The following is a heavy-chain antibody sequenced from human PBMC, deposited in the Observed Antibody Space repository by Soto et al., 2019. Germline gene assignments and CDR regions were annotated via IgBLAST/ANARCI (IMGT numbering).Heavy chain of an antibody. Sequence: QLGQSRVEVQKPGSSVQVSCTASGGTFSSYAISWVQQSPGQGREWMAGIIPIFGRANYAQKFQGRVTITADESTSTAYIVLSSLRAEDTVVYYCAGDRIVAVACYCYYYGMDVWGQGTTVTVSS. V-gene: IGHV1-69*12. CDR3: AGDRIVAVACYCYYYGMDV. J-gene: IGHJ6*02. CDR2: IIPIFGRA. D-gene: IGHD6-19*01. CDR1: GGTFSSYA.